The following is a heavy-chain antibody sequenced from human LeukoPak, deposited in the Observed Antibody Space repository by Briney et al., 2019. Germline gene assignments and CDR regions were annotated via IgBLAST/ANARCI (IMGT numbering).Heavy chain of an antibody. Sequence: ASVNVSCKASGYTFTSYYMHWVRQAPGQGLEWMGIINPSGGSTTYAQKFQGRVTMTSDTSTRTVYMELSSLRSEDTAFYYCASTSCYNCYWFDPWGQGTLVTVSS. CDR1: GYTFTSYY. CDR3: ASTSCYNCYWFDP. V-gene: IGHV1-46*03. D-gene: IGHD2-2*02. J-gene: IGHJ5*02. CDR2: INPSGGST.